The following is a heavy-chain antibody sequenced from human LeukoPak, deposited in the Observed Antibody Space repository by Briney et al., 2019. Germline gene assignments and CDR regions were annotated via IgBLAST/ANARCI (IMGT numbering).Heavy chain of an antibody. V-gene: IGHV4-31*03. Sequence: PSETLSLTCTVSGGSISSGGYYWSWIRQHPGKGLEWIGYIYYSGSTYYNPSLKGRVTISVDTSKNQFSLKLSSVTAADTAVYYCARAKAMVRLEPDAFDIWGQGTMVTVSS. CDR2: IYYSGST. CDR1: GGSISSGGYY. CDR3: ARAKAMVRLEPDAFDI. D-gene: IGHD3-10*01. J-gene: IGHJ3*02.